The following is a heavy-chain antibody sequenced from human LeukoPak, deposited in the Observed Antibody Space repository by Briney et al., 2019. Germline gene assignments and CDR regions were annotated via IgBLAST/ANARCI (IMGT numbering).Heavy chain of an antibody. Sequence: PSETLSLTCTVSGGSISSGTYYWYWIRQPAGKGLEWIGRIYTSGITNYNPSLKSRVTISVDTSKNQFSLKLTFVTASDTAVYYCARLPDPWGQGTLVTVSS. CDR2: IYTSGIT. V-gene: IGHV4-61*02. J-gene: IGHJ5*02. CDR1: GGSISSGTYY. CDR3: ARLPDP.